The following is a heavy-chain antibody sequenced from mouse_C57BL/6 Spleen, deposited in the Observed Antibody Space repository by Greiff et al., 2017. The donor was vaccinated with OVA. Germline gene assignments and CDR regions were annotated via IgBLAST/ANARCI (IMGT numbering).Heavy chain of an antibody. J-gene: IGHJ4*01. CDR2: ISDGGSYT. D-gene: IGHD1-1*01. V-gene: IGHV5-4*01. Sequence: EVQLVESGGGLVKPGGSLKLSCAASGFTFSSYAMSWVRQTPEKRLEWVATISDGGSYTYYPDNVKGRFTISRDNAKNNLYLQMSHLKSEDTAMYYCARDSHYYGSSYAMDYWGQGTSVTVSS. CDR3: ARDSHYYGSSYAMDY. CDR1: GFTFSSYA.